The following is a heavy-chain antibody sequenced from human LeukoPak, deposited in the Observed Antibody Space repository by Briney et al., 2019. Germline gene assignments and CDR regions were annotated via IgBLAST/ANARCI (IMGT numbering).Heavy chain of an antibody. D-gene: IGHD1-26*01. CDR1: GFTFSSYS. CDR2: ISSSSSYI. CDR3: ARDLFIPSGREPLDI. J-gene: IGHJ3*02. Sequence: GGSLRLSCAASGFTFSSYSMNWVRQAPGKGLEWVSSISSSSSYIYYADSVKGRFTISRDNAKNSLYLQMNSLRAEDTAVYYCARDLFIPSGREPLDIWGQGTMVTVSS. V-gene: IGHV3-21*01.